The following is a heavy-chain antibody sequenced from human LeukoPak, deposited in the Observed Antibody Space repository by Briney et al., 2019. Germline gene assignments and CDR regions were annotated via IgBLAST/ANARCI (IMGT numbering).Heavy chain of an antibody. CDR3: ARLDGDHYDSSGYHTLFDH. CDR2: ISSSSSYI. D-gene: IGHD3-22*01. J-gene: IGHJ4*02. Sequence: GGSLRLSCAASGFTFSSYSMNWVRQAPGKGLEWVASISSSSSYIYYADSVKGRFTISRDNAKNSLYLQMNSLRAEDTAVYYCARLDGDHYDSSGYHTLFDHWGQGTLVTVSS. V-gene: IGHV3-21*01. CDR1: GFTFSSYS.